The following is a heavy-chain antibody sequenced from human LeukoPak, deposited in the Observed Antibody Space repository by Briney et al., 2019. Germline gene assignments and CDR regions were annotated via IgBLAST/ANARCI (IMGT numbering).Heavy chain of an antibody. CDR1: GGTFSNYA. CDR3: ARVAGGFWSGYFDY. V-gene: IGHV1-69*05. J-gene: IGHJ4*02. CDR2: IVPVFGTT. Sequence: GASVKVSCKASGGTFSNYAISWVRQAPGQGLEWMGVIVPVFGTTKYAQRFQGRVTTTTDESTSTAYMEVSSLTSEDTAVYYCARVAGGFWSGYFDYWGQGTLVTVSS. D-gene: IGHD3-3*01.